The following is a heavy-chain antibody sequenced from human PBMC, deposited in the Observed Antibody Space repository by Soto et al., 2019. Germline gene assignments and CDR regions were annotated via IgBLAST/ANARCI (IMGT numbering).Heavy chain of an antibody. V-gene: IGHV1-46*01. D-gene: IGHD6-13*01. CDR3: ARVRGGSSSWTDAFDI. J-gene: IGHJ3*02. CDR1: GYTFTSYY. Sequence: QVQLVQSGAEVKKPGASVKVSCKASGYTFTSYYMHWVRQAPGQGLEWMGIINPSGGSTSYAQKCQGRVTMHRDTSTSTVYMELSSLRSEDTAVYSCARVRGGSSSWTDAFDIWGQGTMVTVSS. CDR2: INPSGGST.